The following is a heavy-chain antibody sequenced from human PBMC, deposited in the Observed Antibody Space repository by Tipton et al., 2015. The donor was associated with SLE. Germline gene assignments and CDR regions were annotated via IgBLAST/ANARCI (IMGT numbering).Heavy chain of an antibody. Sequence: TLSLTCAVSGGSISSGDYSWSWIRQPPGKGLEWLGYIQHSGFTYNSPSLRSRVTISVDTSKNQFSLKLTSVTAADTAVYYCARDHHSWFDPWGQGTLVTVSS. V-gene: IGHV4-30-2*01. CDR2: IQHSGFT. CDR3: ARDHHSWFDP. CDR1: GGSISSGDYS. D-gene: IGHD4-11*01. J-gene: IGHJ5*02.